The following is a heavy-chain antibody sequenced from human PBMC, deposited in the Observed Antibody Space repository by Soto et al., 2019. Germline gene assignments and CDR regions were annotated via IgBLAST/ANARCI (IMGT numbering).Heavy chain of an antibody. V-gene: IGHV3-23*01. J-gene: IGHJ4*02. CDR2: ISASGGLK. CDR3: ARGSFSSSWSAEAIDY. CDR1: GFTFTNYA. Sequence: EVQLSESGGDLRQPGGSLRLSCAASGFTFTNYAMTWVRQTPGKGLEWVSGISASGGLKYYADSVQGRFTVSRDNSKTTVHLQMNSLRDEDTALYYCARGSFSSSWSAEAIDYWGQGTLVSVSS. D-gene: IGHD6-13*01.